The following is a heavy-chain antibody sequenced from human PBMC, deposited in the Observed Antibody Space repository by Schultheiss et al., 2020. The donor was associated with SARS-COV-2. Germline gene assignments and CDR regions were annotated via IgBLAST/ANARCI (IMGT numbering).Heavy chain of an antibody. CDR2: ISSSSSYI. V-gene: IGHV3-21*04. Sequence: GGSLRLSCAASGFTFSSYAMSWVRQAPGKGLEWVSSISSSSSYIYYADSVKGRFTISRDNAKNSLYLQMNSLRAGDTAVYYCAKATPSYDSSGTRYFDYWGQGTLVTVSS. CDR1: GFTFSSYA. J-gene: IGHJ4*02. CDR3: AKATPSYDSSGTRYFDY. D-gene: IGHD3-22*01.